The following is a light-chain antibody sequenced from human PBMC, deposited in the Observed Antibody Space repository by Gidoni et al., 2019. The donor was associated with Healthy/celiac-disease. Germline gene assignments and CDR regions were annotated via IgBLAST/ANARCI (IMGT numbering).Light chain of an antibody. CDR3: QQYNNWPQT. J-gene: IGKJ1*01. CDR2: GAS. Sequence: IVMPPSPATLSVSPGERATLSCRARQSVNSNLAWYQQKPGQATRLLIYGASTRATGIPARFSGRGSGKELTITISSLQSEDFAVYYCQQYNNWPQTFGQGTKVEIK. CDR1: QSVNSN. V-gene: IGKV3-15*01.